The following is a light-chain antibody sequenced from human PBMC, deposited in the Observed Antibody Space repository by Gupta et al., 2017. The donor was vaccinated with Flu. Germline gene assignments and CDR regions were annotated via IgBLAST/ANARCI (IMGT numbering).Light chain of an antibody. CDR1: RYNVGAGYD. CDR3: QAYETRRRGLYV. CDR2: GNT. V-gene: IGLV1-40*01. Sequence: TISSTGDRYNVGAGYDVHWYQQVPGEAPSLLIYGNTNRPSGVPDRVSGSKSGTSASLAITGLQTEEEADYYCQAYETRRRGLYVFGTGTKVTVL. J-gene: IGLJ1*01.